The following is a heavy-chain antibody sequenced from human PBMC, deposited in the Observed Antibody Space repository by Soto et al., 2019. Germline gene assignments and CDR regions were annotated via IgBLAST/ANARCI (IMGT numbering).Heavy chain of an antibody. V-gene: IGHV1-69*13. D-gene: IGHD6-13*01. CDR2: IIPIFGTA. CDR3: AREGGGIAAAGKGGFYYYYYGMDV. J-gene: IGHJ6*02. Sequence: SVKVSCKASGGTFSIYAISGVRQARLQGLDWMGGIIPIFGTANYAQKFQGRVTITADESTSTAYMELSSLRSEDTAVYYCAREGGGIAAAGKGGFYYYYYGMDVWGQGTTVTVSS. CDR1: GGTFSIYA.